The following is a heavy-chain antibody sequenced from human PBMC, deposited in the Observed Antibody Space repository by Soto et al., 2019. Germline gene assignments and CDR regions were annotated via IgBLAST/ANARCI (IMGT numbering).Heavy chain of an antibody. J-gene: IGHJ5*02. V-gene: IGHV1-3*01. D-gene: IGHD6-19*01. CDR1: GYTFTTYA. CDR2: INAGNGNT. Sequence: GASVKLSCRASGYTFTTYAMHLVRQAPGQRLEWMGWINAGNGNTKYSQKFQGRVTITRDTSASAAYLQWSSLKASDTAMYYCARRQDSSGRHRYHWFDPWGQGTLVTVSS. CDR3: ARRQDSSGRHRYHWFDP.